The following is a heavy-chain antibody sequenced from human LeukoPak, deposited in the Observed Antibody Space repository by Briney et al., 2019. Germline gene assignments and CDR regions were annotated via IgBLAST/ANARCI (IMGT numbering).Heavy chain of an antibody. Sequence: SETLSLTCTVSGDSITSYYWSWIRQPAGKALEWIGRISSGGTTKYNPSLSSRVTMSVDTSKNQFSLKLNSVTAADTAMYYCARGGYYCSSASCYAWFDPWGQGTLVTVSS. CDR1: GDSITSYY. CDR2: ISSGGTT. V-gene: IGHV4-4*07. CDR3: ARGGYYCSSASCYAWFDP. D-gene: IGHD2-2*01. J-gene: IGHJ5*02.